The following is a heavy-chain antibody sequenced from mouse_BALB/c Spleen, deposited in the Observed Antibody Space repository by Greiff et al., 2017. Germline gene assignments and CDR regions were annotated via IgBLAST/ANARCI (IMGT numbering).Heavy chain of an antibody. D-gene: IGHD1-1*01. CDR2: ISSGGST. CDR3: ARYGGYFDY. J-gene: IGHJ2*01. Sequence: DVKLVESGGGLVKPGGSLKLSCAASGFTFSSYAMSWVRQTPEKRLEWVASISSGGSTYYPDSVKGRFTISRDNARNILYLQMSSLRSEDTAMYYCARYGGYFDYWGQGTTLTVSS. CDR1: GFTFSSYA. V-gene: IGHV5-6-5*01.